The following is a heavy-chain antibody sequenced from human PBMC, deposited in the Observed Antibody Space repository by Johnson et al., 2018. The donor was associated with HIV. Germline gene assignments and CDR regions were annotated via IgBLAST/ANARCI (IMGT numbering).Heavy chain of an antibody. Sequence: VQLVESGGGVVQPGRSLRLSCAASGFTFSSYGMHWVRQAPGKGLVWVSHFNTDGSTTSYADSVKGRFTISRDNAKNTLYLQLNSLRAEDTALYYCAQVNRMEQWLAGGGAFDIWGQGTMVTVTS. CDR3: AQVNRMEQWLAGGGAFDI. CDR2: FNTDGSTT. D-gene: IGHD6-19*01. V-gene: IGHV3-74*01. CDR1: GFTFSSYG. J-gene: IGHJ3*02.